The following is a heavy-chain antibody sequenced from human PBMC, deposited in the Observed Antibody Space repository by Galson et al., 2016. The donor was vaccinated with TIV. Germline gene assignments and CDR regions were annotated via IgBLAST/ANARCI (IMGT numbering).Heavy chain of an antibody. CDR1: AFTFSNFA. CDR2: ISGRGDRT. J-gene: IGHJ4*02. Sequence: SLRLSCPVSAFTFSNFAMSWVRQAPGKGLEWVSAISGRGDRTYYADSVKGRFTISRDNSKNTLYLQMNSLRVDDTAVYYCAKAHMGADYYGSGSLDYWGQGTLVTVSS. D-gene: IGHD3-10*01. V-gene: IGHV3-23*01. CDR3: AKAHMGADYYGSGSLDY.